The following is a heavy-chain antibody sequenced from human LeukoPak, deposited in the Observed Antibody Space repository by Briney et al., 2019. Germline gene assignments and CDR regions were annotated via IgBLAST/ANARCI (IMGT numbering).Heavy chain of an antibody. V-gene: IGHV1-69*13. CDR1: GGTFSSHA. Sequence: SVKVSCKASGGTFSSHAISWVRQAPGQGLEWMGGIIPIFGTANYAQKFQGRVTITADESTSTAYMELSSLRSEDTAVYYCARTYYYGSGSYYNYYYYYMDVWGKGTTVTISS. J-gene: IGHJ6*03. D-gene: IGHD3-10*01. CDR2: IIPIFGTA. CDR3: ARTYYYGSGSYYNYYYYYMDV.